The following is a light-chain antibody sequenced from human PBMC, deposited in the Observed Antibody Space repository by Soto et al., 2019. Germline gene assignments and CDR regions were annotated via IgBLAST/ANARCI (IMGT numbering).Light chain of an antibody. Sequence: EIVLTHSQGTLSLSPGESATLSCLASQSVSSYLAWYQQKPGQAPRLLISGASTRATGIPDRFSGSGSGTDFTLTISRLEPEDFAVYYCQQYDSSLWTFGQGTKVDIK. J-gene: IGKJ1*01. CDR2: GAS. V-gene: IGKV3-20*01. CDR1: QSVSSY. CDR3: QQYDSSLWT.